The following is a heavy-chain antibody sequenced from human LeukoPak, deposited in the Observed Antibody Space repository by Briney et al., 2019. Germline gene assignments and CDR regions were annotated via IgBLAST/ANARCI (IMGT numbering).Heavy chain of an antibody. D-gene: IGHD1-14*01. CDR1: GFTFNNYD. J-gene: IGHJ3*01. CDR2: VGIAGDT. Sequence: GALRLSCAASGFTFNNYDMHWVRQTAGKGLEWVSAVGIAGDTFYAGFVKGRFSISRDNAESSLFLQMNSLRAGDTAVYYCAREGRMGTADAFDVWGQGTMVTVSS. CDR3: AREGRMGTADAFDV. V-gene: IGHV3-13*01.